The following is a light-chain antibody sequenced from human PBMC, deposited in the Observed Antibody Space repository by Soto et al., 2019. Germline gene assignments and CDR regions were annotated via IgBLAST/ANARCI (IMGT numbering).Light chain of an antibody. CDR2: FGS. CDR3: GQALVNPLT. V-gene: IGKV2-28*01. CDR1: QSLLHSNGYNY. J-gene: IGKJ4*01. Sequence: VMTQSPLSLPVTPGEPASISCRSSQSLLHSNGYNYLNWYLQKPGQSPQLLIYFGSNRASGVPGSLSGRGSVTDFMLNISRAEAKDAGVYYCGQALVNPLTFSGGTNMEIK.